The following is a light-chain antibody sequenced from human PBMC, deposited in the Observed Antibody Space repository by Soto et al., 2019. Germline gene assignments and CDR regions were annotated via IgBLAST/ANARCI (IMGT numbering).Light chain of an antibody. CDR1: SSNIGSNY. CDR2: RNN. Sequence: QSVLTQPPSASGTPGQRVTISCSGSSSNIGSNYVYWYQQLPGTAPKLLIYRNNQRPSGVPDRFSRSESGTSASLAISGLRSPDEGEYYCEPWDDTLSGHWVFGVGTQRTVL. V-gene: IGLV1-47*01. CDR3: EPWDDTLSGHWV. J-gene: IGLJ3*02.